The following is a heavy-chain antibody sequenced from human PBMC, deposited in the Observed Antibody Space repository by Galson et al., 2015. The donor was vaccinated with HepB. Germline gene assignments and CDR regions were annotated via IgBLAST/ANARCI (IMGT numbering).Heavy chain of an antibody. D-gene: IGHD6-13*01. CDR1: GDSVSSDTAA. V-gene: IGHV6-1*01. CDR3: AREPAARYYYYYMDV. Sequence: CAISGDSVSSDTAAWTWIRQSPSRGLEWLGRTYYRSKWYNDYALSVKSRITINPDTSKNQFSLQPNSVTPEDTAVYYCAREPAARYYYYYMDVWGKGTTVTVSS. CDR2: TYYRSKWYN. J-gene: IGHJ6*03.